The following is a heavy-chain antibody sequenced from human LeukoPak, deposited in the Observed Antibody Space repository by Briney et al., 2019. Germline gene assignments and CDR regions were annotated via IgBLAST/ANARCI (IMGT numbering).Heavy chain of an antibody. Sequence: SETLSLTCTVSGGSISSGDYYWSWIRQPPGKGLEWIGYIYYSGSTYYNPSLKSRVTISVVTSKNQFSLKLSSVTAADTAVYYCARDNPDSSGSPFDYWGQGTLVTVSS. CDR2: IYYSGST. J-gene: IGHJ4*02. CDR3: ARDNPDSSGSPFDY. V-gene: IGHV4-30-4*01. CDR1: GGSISSGDYY. D-gene: IGHD3-22*01.